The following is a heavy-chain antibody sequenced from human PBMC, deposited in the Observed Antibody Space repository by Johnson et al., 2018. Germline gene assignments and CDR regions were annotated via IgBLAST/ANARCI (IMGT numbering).Heavy chain of an antibody. V-gene: IGHV3-66*02. CDR1: GFTVSSNY. Sequence: VQLQESGGGLVQPGGSLRLSCAASGFTVSSNYMSWVRQAPGKGLEWVSVIYSGGSTYYADSVKGRFTISRDNSKNTLYLQMNSLRAEDTAVYYCARRTVVTAYYYYMDVWGKGTTVTVSS. J-gene: IGHJ6*03. CDR2: IYSGGST. CDR3: ARRTVVTAYYYYMDV. D-gene: IGHD4-23*01.